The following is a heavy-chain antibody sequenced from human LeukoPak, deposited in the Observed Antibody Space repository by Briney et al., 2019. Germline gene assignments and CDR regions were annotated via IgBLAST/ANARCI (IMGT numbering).Heavy chain of an antibody. D-gene: IGHD6-6*01. J-gene: IGHJ6*03. CDR2: IYPGDSDT. Sequence: GESLKISCKGSGYSFTSYWIGWVRQMPGKGLEWMGIIYPGDSDTRYSPSFQGQVTISADKSISNAYLQWSSLKASDTAMYYCARSSIGYYYYYYMDVWGKGTTVTVSS. V-gene: IGHV5-51*01. CDR1: GYSFTSYW. CDR3: ARSSIGYYYYYYMDV.